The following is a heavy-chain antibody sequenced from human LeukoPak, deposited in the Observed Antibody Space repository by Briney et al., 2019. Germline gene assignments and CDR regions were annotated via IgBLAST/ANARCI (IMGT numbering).Heavy chain of an antibody. V-gene: IGHV4-59*01. J-gene: IGHJ4*02. D-gene: IGHD3-16*01. CDR2: IYYSGNT. CDR1: GGSISSFY. CDR3: ARDQRLGTFDY. Sequence: SETLSLTCTVSGGSISSFYWRWIRQPPGKGLEWIGYIYYSGNTKYNPSLKSRVTILVDTSKNQFSLKLSSVTAADAAVYYCARDQRLGTFDYWGQGTLVTVSS.